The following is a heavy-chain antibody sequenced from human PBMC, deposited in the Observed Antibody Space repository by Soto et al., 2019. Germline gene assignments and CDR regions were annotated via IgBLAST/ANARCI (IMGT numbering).Heavy chain of an antibody. CDR1: GYTFTSYA. CDR2: INAGNGNT. CDR3: ARDQRSPAAFDI. J-gene: IGHJ3*02. V-gene: IGHV1-3*01. Sequence: ASVKVSCKASGYTFTSYAMHWVRQAPGQRLEWMGWINAGNGNTKYSQKFRGRVTITRDTSASTAYMELSSLRSEDTAVYYCARDQRSPAAFDIWGQGTMVTVSS. D-gene: IGHD2-2*01.